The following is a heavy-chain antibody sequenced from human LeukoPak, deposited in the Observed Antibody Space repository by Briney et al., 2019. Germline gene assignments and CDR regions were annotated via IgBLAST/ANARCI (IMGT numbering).Heavy chain of an antibody. J-gene: IGHJ3*02. CDR2: ISWDGGST. CDR1: GFTFDDYA. Sequence: GGSLRLSCAASGFTFDDYAMHWVRHAPGKGLEWVSLISWDGGSTYYSDSVKGRFTISRDNSKNSLYLQMNSLRAEDTALYYCAKDIGLTGDPLGAFDIWGQGTMVTVSS. D-gene: IGHD7-27*01. V-gene: IGHV3-43D*04. CDR3: AKDIGLTGDPLGAFDI.